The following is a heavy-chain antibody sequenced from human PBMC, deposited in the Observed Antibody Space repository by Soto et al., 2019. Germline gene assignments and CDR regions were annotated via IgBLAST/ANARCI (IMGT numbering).Heavy chain of an antibody. D-gene: IGHD3-9*01. CDR3: ARRGDILTGYYDS. CDR1: GGTFSSYA. CDR2: IIPIFGTA. V-gene: IGHV1-69*01. Sequence: QVQLVQSGAEVKKPGSSVKVSCKASGGTFSSYAISWVRQAPGQGLEWMGGIIPIFGTANYAQKFQGRVTITANESTSTAYMKLSSLRSEDTAVYYCARRGDILTGYYDSWGQGTLVTVSS. J-gene: IGHJ5*02.